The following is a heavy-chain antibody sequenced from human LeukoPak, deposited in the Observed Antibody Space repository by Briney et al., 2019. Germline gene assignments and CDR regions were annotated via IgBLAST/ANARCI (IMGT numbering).Heavy chain of an antibody. D-gene: IGHD4-11*01. Sequence: SETLSLTCTVSGGSISSRSYYWSWIRQPAGKGLEWIGRIYTSGSTNYNPSLKSRVTISVDTSKNQFSLKLSSVTAADTAVYYCARDGTTVTTFGYYMDVWGKGTTVTVSS. V-gene: IGHV4-61*02. J-gene: IGHJ6*03. CDR3: ARDGTTVTTFGYYMDV. CDR1: GGSISSRSYY. CDR2: IYTSGST.